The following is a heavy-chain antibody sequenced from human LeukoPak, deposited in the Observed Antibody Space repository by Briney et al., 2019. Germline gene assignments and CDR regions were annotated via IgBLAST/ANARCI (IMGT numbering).Heavy chain of an antibody. Sequence: GASVKVSCKASGYIFNSFATHWVGQAPGQGLEWMGWINTYTGNPTYAQGFTGRFVFSLDTSVSTAYLQISSLKADDTAVYYCTRDRWEQQLGAFDIWGQGTVVTVSS. D-gene: IGHD6-13*01. V-gene: IGHV7-4-1*02. CDR1: GYIFNSFA. J-gene: IGHJ3*02. CDR2: INTYTGNP. CDR3: TRDRWEQQLGAFDI.